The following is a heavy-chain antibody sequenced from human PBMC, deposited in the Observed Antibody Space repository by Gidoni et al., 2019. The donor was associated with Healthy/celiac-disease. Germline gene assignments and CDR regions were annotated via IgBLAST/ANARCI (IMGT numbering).Heavy chain of an antibody. V-gene: IGHV4-31*03. Sequence: QVQLHESGPGLVKPSQTLSLTCTVSGGSISSGGYYWSWIRQHPGKGLEWIGYIYYSGSTYYNPSLKSRVTISVDTSKNQFSLKLSSVTAADTAVYYCARCGRDGYNPYYFDYWGQGTLVTVSS. J-gene: IGHJ4*02. CDR2: IYYSGST. CDR3: ARCGRDGYNPYYFDY. CDR1: GGSISSGGYY. D-gene: IGHD5-12*01.